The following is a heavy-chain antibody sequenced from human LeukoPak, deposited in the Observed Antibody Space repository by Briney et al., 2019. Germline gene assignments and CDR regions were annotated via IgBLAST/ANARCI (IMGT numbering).Heavy chain of an antibody. D-gene: IGHD4-17*01. CDR2: ISYDGSNK. J-gene: IGHJ6*03. CDR1: GFTFSNYG. CDR3: AKPVTTFYYYYYMDV. Sequence: PGGSLRLSCAASGFTFSNYGVHWVRQAPGKGLEWVAVISYDGSNKYYADSVKGRFTISRDNSKNTLYLQMNSLRAEDTAVYYCAKPVTTFYYYYYMDVWGKGTTVTVSS. V-gene: IGHV3-30*18.